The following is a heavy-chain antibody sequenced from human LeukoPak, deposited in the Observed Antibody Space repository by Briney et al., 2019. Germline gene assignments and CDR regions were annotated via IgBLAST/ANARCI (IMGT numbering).Heavy chain of an antibody. J-gene: IGHJ4*02. D-gene: IGHD1-26*01. Sequence: GASVKVSCKASGGTFSSYAISWVRQAPGQGLEWMGGIIPIFGTANYAQKFQGRVTITTDESTSTAYMELSSLRSEDTAVYYCARKGGGGSYERETFDYWGQGTLVTVSS. CDR1: GGTFSSYA. CDR3: ARKGGGGSYERETFDY. CDR2: IIPIFGTA. V-gene: IGHV1-69*05.